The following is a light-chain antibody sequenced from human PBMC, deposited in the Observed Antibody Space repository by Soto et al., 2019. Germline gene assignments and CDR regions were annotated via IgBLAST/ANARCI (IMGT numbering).Light chain of an antibody. CDR2: GAS. Sequence: EILLTQSPGTLSLSPGERATLSCRASQSVSNSYLAWYQQKPGQAPRLLIYGASSRATGIPDRFSGSGSGTDFTLTISRLEPEDFAVYYCQQYGSSPRITFGQGTRLEIK. CDR3: QQYGSSPRIT. CDR1: QSVSNSY. J-gene: IGKJ5*01. V-gene: IGKV3-20*01.